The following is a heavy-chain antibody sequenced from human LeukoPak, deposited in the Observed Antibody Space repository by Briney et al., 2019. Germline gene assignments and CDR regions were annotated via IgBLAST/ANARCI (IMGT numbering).Heavy chain of an antibody. J-gene: IGHJ3*02. CDR3: ARDPSRWDAFDI. Sequence: PSETLSLTCTVSGGSISSSSYYWGWIRQPPGKGLEWIGSIYYSGSTYYNPSLKSRVTISVDTSKNQSSLKLSSVTAADTAVYYCARDPSRWDAFDIWGQGTMVTVSS. CDR2: IYYSGST. CDR1: GGSISSSSYY. D-gene: IGHD4-23*01. V-gene: IGHV4-39*07.